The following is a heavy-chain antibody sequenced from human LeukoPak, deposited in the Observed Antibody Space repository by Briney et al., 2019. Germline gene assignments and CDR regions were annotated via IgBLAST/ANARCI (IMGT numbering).Heavy chain of an antibody. D-gene: IGHD1-7*01. CDR3: ARGNWNYPFDY. Sequence: SGGSLRLSRAASGFTITSNYMSWVRQAPGKGLEWVSVIYSGSNTYYADSVKGRFTISRDNSKNTMYLQMNSLRVEDTAVYYCARGNWNYPFDYWGQGTLVTVSS. V-gene: IGHV3-53*01. J-gene: IGHJ4*02. CDR2: IYSGSNT. CDR1: GFTITSNY.